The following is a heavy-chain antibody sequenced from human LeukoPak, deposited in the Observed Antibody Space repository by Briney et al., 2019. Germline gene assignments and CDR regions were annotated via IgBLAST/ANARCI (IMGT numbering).Heavy chain of an antibody. CDR2: INHSGST. Sequence: SETLSLTCAVYGGSFSGYYWSWIRQPPGKGLEWIGEINHSGSTNYNPSLKSRVTISVDTSKNQFSLKLSSVTAADTAVYYCARGREPSAKPYFDYWGQGTLVTVSS. CDR3: ARGREPSAKPYFDY. D-gene: IGHD1-26*01. CDR1: GGSFSGYY. V-gene: IGHV4-34*01. J-gene: IGHJ4*02.